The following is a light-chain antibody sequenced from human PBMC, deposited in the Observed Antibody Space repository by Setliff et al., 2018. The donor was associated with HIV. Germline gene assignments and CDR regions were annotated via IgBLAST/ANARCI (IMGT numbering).Light chain of an antibody. CDR2: TNY. V-gene: IGLV1-44*01. CDR3: AAWDASLIRYV. J-gene: IGLJ1*01. CDR1: NSNIGSNA. Sequence: SASGTPGQRVTISCSGTNSNIGSNAVNWYQQLPGTAPKLLIYTNYQRPSGVPDRFSGSKSGTSASLAISGLQSEDEADYYCAAWDASLIRYVFGTGTKV.